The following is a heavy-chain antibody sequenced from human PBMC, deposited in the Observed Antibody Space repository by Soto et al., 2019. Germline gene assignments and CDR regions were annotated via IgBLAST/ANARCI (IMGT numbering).Heavy chain of an antibody. CDR2: IRSKANSYAT. CDR3: TREIGGYSYGYYGMDV. D-gene: IGHD5-18*01. Sequence: EVQLVESGGGLVQPGGSLKLSCAASGFTFSGSAMHWVRQASGKGLEWVGRIRSKANSYATAYAASVKGRFTISRDDSKNTAYLQMNSLKTEDTAVYCCTREIGGYSYGYYGMDVWGQGTTVTVSS. CDR1: GFTFSGSA. V-gene: IGHV3-73*02. J-gene: IGHJ6*02.